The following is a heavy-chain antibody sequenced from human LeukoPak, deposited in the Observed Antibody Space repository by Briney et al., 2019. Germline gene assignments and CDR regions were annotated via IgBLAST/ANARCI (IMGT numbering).Heavy chain of an antibody. V-gene: IGHV5-51*01. J-gene: IGHJ3*02. Sequence: GESLKISGKGSGYSFTSYWIGWVREMPGKGLEWLGIIYPGDSDTRYSPSFQGQVTISADKSISTAYLQWSSLKASDTAMYYCARRGLTVTDAFDIWGQGTMVTVSS. CDR3: ARRGLTVTDAFDI. CDR1: GYSFTSYW. CDR2: IYPGDSDT. D-gene: IGHD4-17*01.